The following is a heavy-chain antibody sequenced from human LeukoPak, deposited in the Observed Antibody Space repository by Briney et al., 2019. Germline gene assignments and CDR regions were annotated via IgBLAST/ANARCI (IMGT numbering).Heavy chain of an antibody. D-gene: IGHD3-9*01. V-gene: IGHV4-38-2*02. CDR3: ARARSDILTGYGGANWFDP. J-gene: IGHJ5*02. CDR1: GYSISSGYY. Sequence: SETLSLTCTVSGYSISSGYYWGWIRPPPGKGLEWIGIIYHSGSTYYNPSLKSRVTISVDTSKNQFSLKLSSVTAADTAVYYCARARSDILTGYGGANWFDPWGQGTLVTVSS. CDR2: IYHSGST.